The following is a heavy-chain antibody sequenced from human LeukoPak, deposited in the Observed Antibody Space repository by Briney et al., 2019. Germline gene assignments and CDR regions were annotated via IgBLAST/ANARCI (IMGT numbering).Heavy chain of an antibody. CDR3: ARGGIPAAMWPRYFDL. CDR2: IYSGGTT. J-gene: IGHJ2*01. V-gene: IGHV3-53*01. D-gene: IGHD2-2*01. Sequence: PRGSLRLSCAASGFTVSSNSMNWVRQAPGKGLEWVSVIYSGGTTYYADSVRGRFTISRDDSRNTLYLQMNSLRAEDTAVYYCARGGIPAAMWPRYFDLWGRGTLVTVSS. CDR1: GFTVSSNS.